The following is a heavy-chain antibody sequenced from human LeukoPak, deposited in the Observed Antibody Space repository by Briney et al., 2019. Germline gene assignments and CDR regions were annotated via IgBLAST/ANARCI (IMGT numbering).Heavy chain of an antibody. CDR1: GYTFTSYG. CDR3: ARGDYGGNRNGMDV. V-gene: IGHV1-8*02. J-gene: IGHJ6*02. CDR2: ISPNSGNT. D-gene: IGHD4-23*01. Sequence: ASVKVSCKASGYTFTSYGISWVRQAPGQGLEWVGWISPNSGNTGYAQKFQGRVTMTRDPSIGTAYMELSSLRSEDTAVYYCARGDYGGNRNGMDVWGQGTTVTVSS.